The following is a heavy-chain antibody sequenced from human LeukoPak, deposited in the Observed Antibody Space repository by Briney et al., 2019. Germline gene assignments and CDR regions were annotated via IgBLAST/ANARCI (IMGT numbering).Heavy chain of an antibody. CDR1: GYTFTGYY. CDR2: INPNSGGT. J-gene: IGHJ4*02. V-gene: IGHV1-2*02. D-gene: IGHD3-10*01. Sequence: ASVKVSCKASGYTFTGYYMHWLRQAPGQGLEWMGWINPNSGGTNYAQKFQGRVTMTRDTSISTAYMELSRLRSDDTAVYYCARVAPYGSGSYVDYWGQGTLVTVSS. CDR3: ARVAPYGSGSYVDY.